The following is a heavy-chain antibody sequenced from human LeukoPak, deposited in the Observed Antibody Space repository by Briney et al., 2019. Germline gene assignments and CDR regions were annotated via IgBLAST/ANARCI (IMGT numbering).Heavy chain of an antibody. CDR1: GVSLSSYW. D-gene: IGHD6-19*01. J-gene: IGHJ3*02. V-gene: IGHV3-74*01. CDR2: INDHGSST. Sequence: GGSLRLSCAASGVSLSSYWMHWVRQGPEKGLVWVSRINDHGSSTDYADSVKGRFTISRDNGKNTLYLQMNSLRAEDTAVYYCARIPVGGNRAFDIWGQGTMVTVSS. CDR3: ARIPVGGNRAFDI.